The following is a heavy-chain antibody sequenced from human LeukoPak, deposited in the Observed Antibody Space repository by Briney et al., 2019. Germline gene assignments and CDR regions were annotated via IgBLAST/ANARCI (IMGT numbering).Heavy chain of an antibody. D-gene: IGHD2-2*01. V-gene: IGHV4-61*02. Sequence: PSQTLSLTCTVSGGSTSSGSYYWRWIRQPAGKGLEWIGRIYASGSTNYNPSLKSRVTISVDTSKNQFSLKLSSVTAADTAVYYCARDQVVVVPAARHYYYYMDVWGKGTTVTVSS. CDR2: IYASGST. J-gene: IGHJ6*03. CDR3: ARDQVVVVPAARHYYYYMDV. CDR1: GGSTSSGSYY.